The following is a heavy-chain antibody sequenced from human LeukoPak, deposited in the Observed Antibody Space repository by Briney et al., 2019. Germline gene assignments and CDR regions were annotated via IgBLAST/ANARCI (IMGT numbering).Heavy chain of an antibody. CDR1: GFTFDDYA. CDR3: AKDLSSAITSALVLDV. D-gene: IGHD3-22*01. Sequence: GGSLRLSWTVSGFTFDDYAMHWVRHTRGKGLEWVAGITWNRDNIGYGDSVKGRFTISRDNVKDVLYLQMNSLRPEDTALYYCAKDLSSAITSALVLDVWGQGTTV. V-gene: IGHV3-9*01. J-gene: IGHJ6*02. CDR2: ITWNRDNI.